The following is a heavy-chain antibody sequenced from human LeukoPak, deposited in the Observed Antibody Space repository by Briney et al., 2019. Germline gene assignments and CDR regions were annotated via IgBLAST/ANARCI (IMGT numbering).Heavy chain of an antibody. V-gene: IGHV2-5*01. Sequence: SGPTLVNPPQTLTLTCTFSGFSLSTRGVGVGWIRQPPGKALEWLTLIYWNDDKRYSPSLKSRLTITKDTSKNQVVLTMTNMDPVDTATYYCAHSEFYYDSSGYPHFDYWGQGTLVTVSS. CDR2: IYWNDDK. D-gene: IGHD3-22*01. CDR1: GFSLSTRGVG. J-gene: IGHJ4*02. CDR3: AHSEFYYDSSGYPHFDY.